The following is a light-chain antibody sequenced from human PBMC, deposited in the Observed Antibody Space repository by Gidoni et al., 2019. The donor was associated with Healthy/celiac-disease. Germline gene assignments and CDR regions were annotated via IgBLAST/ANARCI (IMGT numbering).Light chain of an antibody. CDR2: AAS. CDR1: HNMSNH. Sequence: DIQMTPSPSSLSASVDDRVTISCRASHNMSNHLNWYQQKAGKAPKLLFYAASSLQSGVPSMFSGSASETDFTLTITSLQPEDLATYCCHQSFGAPLTFGGGTKVEIK. V-gene: IGKV1-39*01. CDR3: HQSFGAPLT. J-gene: IGKJ4*01.